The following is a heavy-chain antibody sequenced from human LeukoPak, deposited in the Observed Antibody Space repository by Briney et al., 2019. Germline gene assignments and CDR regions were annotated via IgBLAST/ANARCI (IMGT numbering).Heavy chain of an antibody. D-gene: IGHD6-13*01. CDR2: ISGSGYI. Sequence: GGSLRLSCAASGFTFSSYAMSWVRQAPGKGLEWVSSISGSGYIYYVDSVRGRFTISRDNAKNSLYLQMNSLRAEDTAVYYCARVRATAGYESLDYWGQGTLVTVSS. V-gene: IGHV3-21*01. CDR3: ARVRATAGYESLDY. CDR1: GFTFSSYA. J-gene: IGHJ4*02.